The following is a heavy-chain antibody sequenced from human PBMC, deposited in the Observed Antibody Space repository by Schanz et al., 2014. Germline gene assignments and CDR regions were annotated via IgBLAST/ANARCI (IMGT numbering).Heavy chain of an antibody. J-gene: IGHJ4*02. CDR1: GYIFINSG. CDR3: ARDRRFFDRDDLYYFDS. V-gene: IGHV1-18*01. CDR2: ISVYNHNK. Sequence: QIQLVQSGPEAKKPGATVKVSCKASGYIFINSGISWVRQAPGQGLEWMGWISVYNHNKEYDQKFQGRVTMTTDTSTSTAYMALTDLESDDTAVYYCARDRRFFDRDDLYYFDSWGQGTLVTVSS. D-gene: IGHD3-3*01.